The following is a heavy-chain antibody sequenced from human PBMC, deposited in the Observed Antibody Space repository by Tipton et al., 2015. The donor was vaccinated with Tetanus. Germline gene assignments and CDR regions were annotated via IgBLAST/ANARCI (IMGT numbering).Heavy chain of an antibody. D-gene: IGHD2-15*01. CDR2: SWYDGTDT. V-gene: IGHV3-33*01. Sequence: SLRLSCTASGFIFSSYGIHWVRQAPGKGLELVAVSWYDGTDTYYAESVKGRFTLSRDNSKNTLYLQMSSLRVEDTAIYYCAREADCSGGSCFSGDFDNWGQGTQVTVSS. J-gene: IGHJ4*02. CDR3: AREADCSGGSCFSGDFDN. CDR1: GFIFSSYG.